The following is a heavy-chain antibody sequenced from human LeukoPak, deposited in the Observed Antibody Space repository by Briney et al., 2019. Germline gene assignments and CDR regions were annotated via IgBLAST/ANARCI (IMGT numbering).Heavy chain of an antibody. CDR2: ISSSSSYI. D-gene: IGHD2-2*01. CDR3: ARLGYCSSTSCYAFDY. CDR1: VFTFSSYS. V-gene: IGHV3-21*01. Sequence: PGGSLRLSCAASVFTFSSYSMNWVRQAPGKGLEWDSSISSSSSYIYYADSVKGRFTISRDNAKNSLYLQMNSLRAEDTAVYYCARLGYCSSTSCYAFDYWGQGTLVTVSS. J-gene: IGHJ4*02.